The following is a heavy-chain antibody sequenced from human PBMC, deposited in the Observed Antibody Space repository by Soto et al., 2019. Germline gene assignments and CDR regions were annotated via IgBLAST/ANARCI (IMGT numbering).Heavy chain of an antibody. V-gene: IGHV4-34*01. D-gene: IGHD2-2*01. CDR1: GGSFSGYY. J-gene: IGHJ5*02. Sequence: QVQLQQWGAGLLKPSETLSLTCAVYGGSFSGYYWSWIRQPPGKGLEWFGEINHSGSTNYNPPLKSRVTISVDTCKNQFSLKLSSVTAADTAVYYCARGLGYCSSTSCYNWFDPWGQGTLVTVSS. CDR3: ARGLGYCSSTSCYNWFDP. CDR2: INHSGST.